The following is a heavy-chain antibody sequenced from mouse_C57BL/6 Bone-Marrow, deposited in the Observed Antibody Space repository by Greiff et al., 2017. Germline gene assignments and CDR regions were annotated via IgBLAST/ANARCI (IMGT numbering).Heavy chain of an antibody. D-gene: IGHD2-5*01. CDR1: GYTFTNDW. CDR3: ARPYYSNYWYFGV. J-gene: IGHJ1*03. CDR2: IYPGSGST. V-gene: IGHV1-55*01. Sequence: QVQLQQPGAELVKPGASVKMSCKASGYTFTNDWITWVKQRPGQGLEWIGEIYPGSGSTNYNEKVQSKATLTVDTSSNTAYMQLSNLTSEDSAVYYCARPYYSNYWYFGVRGTGTPVTVSS.